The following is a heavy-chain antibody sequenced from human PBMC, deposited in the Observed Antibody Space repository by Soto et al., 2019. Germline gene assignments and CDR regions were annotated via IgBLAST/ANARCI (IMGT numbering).Heavy chain of an antibody. V-gene: IGHV3-30*18. J-gene: IGHJ1*01. CDR2: ILYDGSNK. D-gene: IGHD4-17*01. CDR1: GFTFSSYG. Sequence: QVQLVESGGGVVQPGRSLRLSCAASGFTFSSYGMHWVRQAPGKGLEWVAFILYDGSNKYYAGSVKGRFTISRDSSKNTLYLQMTSLRAEDTAVYYCAKADYGDYSEYFQHWCQGTLVTVSS. CDR3: AKADYGDYSEYFQH.